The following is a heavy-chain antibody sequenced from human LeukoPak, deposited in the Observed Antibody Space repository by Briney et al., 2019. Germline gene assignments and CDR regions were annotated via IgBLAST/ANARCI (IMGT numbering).Heavy chain of an antibody. V-gene: IGHV3-30*02. CDR2: IRYDGSKN. CDR1: GFTFSYYG. J-gene: IGHJ3*02. Sequence: GGSLRLSCAASGFTFSYYGMHWVRQAPGKGLEWVTFIRYDGSKNNTADSVTGRFIISRDNSNNTLYLQMNSLRTEDTAVYYCAKGGRAYYDFWSGVDGFDIWGQGTMVTVSS. CDR3: AKGGRAYYDFWSGVDGFDI. D-gene: IGHD3-3*01.